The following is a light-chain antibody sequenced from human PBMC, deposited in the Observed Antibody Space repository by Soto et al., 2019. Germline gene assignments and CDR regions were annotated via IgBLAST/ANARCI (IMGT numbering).Light chain of an antibody. V-gene: IGKV3-15*01. Sequence: IRMTQSPAILSVSPGEGSSLSCRASENVRTKVGVYQQKAGHGPRLLIYGASTRPTGVPDRFSSSGSATQFTLTISRLQSEDSAVYFCQQNNRWPHITFGQGTRLEIK. J-gene: IGKJ5*01. CDR2: GAS. CDR1: ENVRTK. CDR3: QQNNRWPHIT.